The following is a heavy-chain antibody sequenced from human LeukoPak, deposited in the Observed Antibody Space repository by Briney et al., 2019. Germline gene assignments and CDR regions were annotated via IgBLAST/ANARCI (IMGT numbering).Heavy chain of an antibody. D-gene: IGHD6-13*01. CDR1: RFTFSSYA. CDR2: ISGSGGGT. J-gene: IGHJ4*02. V-gene: IGHV3-23*01. Sequence: SGGSLRLSCAASRFTFSSYAMTWVRQAPGKGLEWVSAISGSGGGTYYADSVKGRFTISRDNSNNTLYLQMNGLRAEDTAVYYCAKGIGAAFDYWGQGTLVTVSS. CDR3: AKGIGAAFDY.